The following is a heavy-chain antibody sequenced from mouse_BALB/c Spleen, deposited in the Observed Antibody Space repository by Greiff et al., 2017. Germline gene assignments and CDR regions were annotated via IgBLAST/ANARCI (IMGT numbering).Heavy chain of an antibody. D-gene: IGHD1-1*01. CDR2: ISSGSSTI. CDR3: ARGGRLYYFDY. J-gene: IGHJ2*01. Sequence: EVQLVESGGGLVQPKGSLKLSCAASGFTFNTYAMHWVCQAPGKGLEWVAYISSGSSTIYYADTVKGRFTISRDNPKNTLFLQMTSLRSEDTAMYYCARGGRLYYFDYWGQGTTLTVSS. V-gene: IGHV5-17*02. CDR1: GFTFNTYA.